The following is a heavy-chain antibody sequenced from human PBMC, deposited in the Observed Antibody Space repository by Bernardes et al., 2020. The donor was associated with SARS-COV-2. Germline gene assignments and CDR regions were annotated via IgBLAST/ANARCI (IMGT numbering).Heavy chain of an antibody. CDR2: MNPNSGNR. CDR1: GYTFTSYY. J-gene: IGHJ4*02. CDR3: TRGRPASFDY. V-gene: IGHV1-8*02. Sequence: ASVKVSCKASGYTFTSYYINWVRQATGQGLEWIGWMNPNSGNRGYAQKFQGRVTMTRSTSISTAYMELSSLRSEDTAVYYCTRGRPASFDYWGQGTLVTVSS.